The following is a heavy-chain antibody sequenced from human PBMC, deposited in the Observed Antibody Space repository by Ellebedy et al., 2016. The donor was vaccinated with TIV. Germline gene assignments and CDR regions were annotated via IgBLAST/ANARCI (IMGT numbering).Heavy chain of an antibody. CDR1: GFTFSSCG. V-gene: IGHV3-30*02. D-gene: IGHD3-10*01. J-gene: IGHJ4*02. Sequence: GESLKIPCAASGFTFSSCGMHWVRQAPGKGLEWVTFIRYDGSNDYYSDSVKGRFTISRDNSRNTLYLQLSSLRAEETAVYYCAKDSGADVSGMLYYWGQGTLVTVSS. CDR3: AKDSGADVSGMLYY. CDR2: IRYDGSND.